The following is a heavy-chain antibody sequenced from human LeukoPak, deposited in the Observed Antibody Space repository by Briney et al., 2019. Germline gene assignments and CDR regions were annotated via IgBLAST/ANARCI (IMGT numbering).Heavy chain of an antibody. CDR2: IYYSGNT. CDR1: GVSISSSNSY. Sequence: SETLSLTCTVSGVSISSSNSYWGWIRQPPGKGLEWIGSIYYSGNTYYNASLKSQVSISIDTSKNQFSLKLTSVTAADTAVYYCARDDYYDSSGYPYWGQGTLVTVSS. D-gene: IGHD3-22*01. CDR3: ARDDYYDSSGYPY. J-gene: IGHJ4*02. V-gene: IGHV4-39*02.